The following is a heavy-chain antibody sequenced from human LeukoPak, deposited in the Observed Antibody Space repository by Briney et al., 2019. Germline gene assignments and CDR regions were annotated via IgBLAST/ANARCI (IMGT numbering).Heavy chain of an antibody. CDR3: ARSGTTGTSMGY. CDR1: GGSISSYY. V-gene: IGHV4-59*01. J-gene: IGHJ4*02. CDR2: IYYSGST. D-gene: IGHD1-1*01. Sequence: SETLSLTCTVSGGSISSYYWSWIRQPPGKGLEWIGYIYYSGSTNYNPSLKSRVTISVDTPKNQFSLKLSSVTAADTAVYYCARSGTTGTSMGYWGQGTLVTVSS.